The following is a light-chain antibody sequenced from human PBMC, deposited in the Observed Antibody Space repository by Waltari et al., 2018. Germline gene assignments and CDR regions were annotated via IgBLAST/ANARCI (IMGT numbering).Light chain of an antibody. CDR2: DVS. Sequence: QSALTQPRSVSGSPGQSVTISCTVTSSDVGGYNYVSLYQQHPGKAPKLMIYDVSKRPSGVPDRFSGSKSGNTASLTISGLQAEDEADYYCCSYAGSYTFYVFGTGTKVTVL. J-gene: IGLJ1*01. CDR3: CSYAGSYTFYV. V-gene: IGLV2-11*01. CDR1: SSDVGGYNY.